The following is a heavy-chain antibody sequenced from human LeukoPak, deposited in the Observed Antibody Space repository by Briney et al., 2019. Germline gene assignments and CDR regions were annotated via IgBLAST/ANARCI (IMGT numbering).Heavy chain of an antibody. Sequence: ASVKVSCKASVGTFSSYAISWVRQAPGQGLEWMGGIIPIFGTANYAQKFQGRVTITADESTSTAYMELSSLRSEDTAVYYCARKFTILGYMDVWGKGTTVTVSS. CDR2: IIPIFGTA. V-gene: IGHV1-69*13. J-gene: IGHJ6*03. D-gene: IGHD3-3*01. CDR1: VGTFSSYA. CDR3: ARKFTILGYMDV.